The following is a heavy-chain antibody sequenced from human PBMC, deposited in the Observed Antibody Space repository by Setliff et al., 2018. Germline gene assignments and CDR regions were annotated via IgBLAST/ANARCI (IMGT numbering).Heavy chain of an antibody. CDR1: GGSISSYY. CDR3: AREQWLDPPGYYYMDV. V-gene: IGHV4-4*07. J-gene: IGHJ6*03. D-gene: IGHD6-19*01. Sequence: PSETLSLTCTVSGGSISSYYWSWIRQPAGKGLEWIGHIYIGGSANYNPSLKSRVTMSIDASKNQFSLKLNSVTAADMAVYYCAREQWLDPPGYYYMDVWAKGTTVTRLL. CDR2: IYIGGSA.